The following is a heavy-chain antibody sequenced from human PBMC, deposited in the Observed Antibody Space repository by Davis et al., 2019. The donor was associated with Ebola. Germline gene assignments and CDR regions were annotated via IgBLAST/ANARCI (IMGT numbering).Heavy chain of an antibody. Sequence: AASVKVSCKASGGTFSSYAISWVRQAPGQGLEWMGGIIPIFGTANYAQKFQGRVTMTRNTSISTAYMELSSLRSDDTAVYYCARGGSWTTGTTFWDYWGQGTLVTVSS. CDR1: GGTFSSYA. J-gene: IGHJ4*02. V-gene: IGHV1-69*05. D-gene: IGHD1-1*01. CDR3: ARGGSWTTGTTFWDY. CDR2: IIPIFGTA.